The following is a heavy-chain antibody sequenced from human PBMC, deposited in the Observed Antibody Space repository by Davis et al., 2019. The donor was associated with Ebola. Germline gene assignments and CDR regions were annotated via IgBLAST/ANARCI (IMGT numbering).Heavy chain of an antibody. CDR3: ARGADDFWSGGTYRYYDLDV. J-gene: IGHJ6*02. CDR2: IIPMFATA. V-gene: IGHV1-69*06. D-gene: IGHD3-3*01. Sequence: AASVQVSCKSSGGSFSSYAISWVRQAPGQGLEWMGGIIPMFATASYAQKFQGRVTITADKSTSTAYMEVSSLRSEDTAVYYCARGADDFWSGGTYRYYDLDVWGLGTMVTVSS. CDR1: GGSFSSYA.